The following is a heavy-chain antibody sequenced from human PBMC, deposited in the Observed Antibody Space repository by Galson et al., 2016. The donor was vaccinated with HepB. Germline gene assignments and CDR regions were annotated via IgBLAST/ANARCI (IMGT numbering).Heavy chain of an antibody. CDR2: IAFDGTNK. V-gene: IGHV3-30*18. CDR1: AFAFSKHA. Sequence: SLRLSCAASAFAFSKHAMHWVRQAPGKGLEWVAVIAFDGTNKYYGASVTGRFTISRDNSKNTLYLQMDSLRAEDTVLYYCAKDVSSSSFWYFDLWGRGTLVTVSS. CDR3: AKDVSSSSFWYFDL. J-gene: IGHJ2*01. D-gene: IGHD2-2*01.